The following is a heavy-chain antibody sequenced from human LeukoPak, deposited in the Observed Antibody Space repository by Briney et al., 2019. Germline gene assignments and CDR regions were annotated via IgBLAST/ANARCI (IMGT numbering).Heavy chain of an antibody. CDR3: AREDDYVWGSYRYYAY. D-gene: IGHD3-16*02. CDR2: ISSRSSSI. J-gene: IGHJ4*02. Sequence: GGSLRLSCAASGFTFSSYSMNWVRQAPGKGLEWVSYISSRSSSIYYADFVKGRFTISRDNAKNSLHLQMNSLRAEDTAVYYCAREDDYVWGSYRYYAYWGQGALVTVSS. V-gene: IGHV3-48*04. CDR1: GFTFSSYS.